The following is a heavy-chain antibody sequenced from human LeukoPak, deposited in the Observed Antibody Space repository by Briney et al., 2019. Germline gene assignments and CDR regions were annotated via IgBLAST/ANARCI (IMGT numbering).Heavy chain of an antibody. CDR2: IYNTVDV. CDR3: ARSRYYDSTGYNPTYYFDS. CDR1: GGSLIGSY. J-gene: IGHJ4*02. Sequence: SETLSLTCTVSGGSLIGSYWTWIPQSPGKRLEYIGYIYNTVDVNYSPSLKSRVTISIDMSGNQFSLRLNSVTAADTALYYCARSRYYDSTGYNPTYYFDSWGQGALVTVSS. V-gene: IGHV4-59*01. D-gene: IGHD3-22*01.